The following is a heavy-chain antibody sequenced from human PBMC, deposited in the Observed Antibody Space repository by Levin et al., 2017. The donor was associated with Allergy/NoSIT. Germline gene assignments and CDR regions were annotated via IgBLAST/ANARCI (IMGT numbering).Heavy chain of an antibody. CDR3: ASLGIVGATTSGSYFDY. V-gene: IGHV4-34*01. J-gene: IGHJ4*02. CDR1: GGSFRGYY. Sequence: SQTLSLTCAVYGGSFRGYYWSWIRPPPGKGLEWIGEINHSGSTNYNPSLKSRVTISVDTSKNQFSLKLSSVTAADTAVYYCASLGIVGATTSGSYFDYWGQGTLVTVSS. D-gene: IGHD1-26*01. CDR2: INHSGST.